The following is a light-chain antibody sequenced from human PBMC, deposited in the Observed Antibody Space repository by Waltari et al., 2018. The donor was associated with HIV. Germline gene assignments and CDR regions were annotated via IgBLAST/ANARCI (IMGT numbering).Light chain of an antibody. CDR2: EVS. CDR3: SSYSTTTSSYV. V-gene: IGLV2-23*02. J-gene: IGLJ1*01. Sequence: QSALSQPASVSGSPGQSSPISCAGAVRDSGPEPFVSCSQHHPGRVPRLTLYEVSQRPPGVSDRFAGSTFDMSASLTISGLQAEDEADYFCSSYSTTTSSYVFGGGTTVTVL. CDR1: VRDSGPEPF.